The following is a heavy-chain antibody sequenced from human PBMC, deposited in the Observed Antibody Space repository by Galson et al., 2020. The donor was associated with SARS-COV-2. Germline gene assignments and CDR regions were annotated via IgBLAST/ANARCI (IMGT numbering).Heavy chain of an antibody. CDR3: ARFDGAWLVRDYYYGMDV. Sequence: SETLSLTCTVSGGSISSGSYYWSWIRQPAGKGLEWIGRIYTSGSTNYNPSLKSRVTISVDTSKNQFSLKLSSVTAADTAVYYCARFDGAWLVRDYYYGMDVWGQGTTVTVSS. V-gene: IGHV4-61*02. CDR1: GGSISSGSYY. J-gene: IGHJ6*02. D-gene: IGHD6-19*01. CDR2: IYTSGST.